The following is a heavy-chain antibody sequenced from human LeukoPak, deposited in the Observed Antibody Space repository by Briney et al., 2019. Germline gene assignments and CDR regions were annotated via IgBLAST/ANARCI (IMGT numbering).Heavy chain of an antibody. CDR1: GGTFSSYA. CDR3: ARERGEYCGGDCYTRYGMDV. V-gene: IGHV1-69*13. D-gene: IGHD2-21*02. J-gene: IGHJ6*02. Sequence: SVKVSCKASGGTFSSYAISWVRQAPGQGLEWMGGIIPIFGTANYAQKFQGRVTITADESTSTAYMELSSLRSEDTAVYYCARERGEYCGGDCYTRYGMDVWGQGTTVTVSS. CDR2: IIPIFGTA.